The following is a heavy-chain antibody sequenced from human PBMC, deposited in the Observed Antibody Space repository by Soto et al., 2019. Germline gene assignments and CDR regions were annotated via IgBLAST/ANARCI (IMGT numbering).Heavy chain of an antibody. J-gene: IGHJ5*02. CDR2: IYPGDSDT. D-gene: IGHD6-19*01. CDR3: ARRMVYSSGPPDWFDP. CDR1: GYSFTSYW. V-gene: IGHV5-51*01. Sequence: GESLKISCKGSGYSFTSYWIGWVRQMPGKGLEWMGIIYPGDSDTRYSPSFQGQVTLSADKSISTAYLQWSSLKASDTAMYYCARRMVYSSGPPDWFDPWGQGTLVTVSS.